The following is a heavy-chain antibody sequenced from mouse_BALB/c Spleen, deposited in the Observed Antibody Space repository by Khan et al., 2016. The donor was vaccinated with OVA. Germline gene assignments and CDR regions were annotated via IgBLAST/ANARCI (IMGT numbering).Heavy chain of an antibody. J-gene: IGHJ2*01. CDR2: IRNKSNNYAT. CDR1: GFTFNTYA. V-gene: IGHV10-1*02. D-gene: IGHD3-1*01. CDR3: VRSSGYYFDY. Sequence: EVKLLESGGGLVQPKGSLKLACAASGFTFNTYAMNWVRQAPGKGLEWVARIRNKSNNYATYYADSVKDRFTISRDDSQTTLYLQMSNLKTEDTAMYYCVRSSGYYFDYWGQGTTLTVSS.